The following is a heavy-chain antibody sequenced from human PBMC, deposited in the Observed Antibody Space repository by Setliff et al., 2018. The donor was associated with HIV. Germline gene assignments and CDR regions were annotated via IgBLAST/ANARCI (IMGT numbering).Heavy chain of an antibody. CDR1: GGSFSGYY. J-gene: IGHJ4*02. Sequence: SETLSLTCTVSGGSFSGYYWSWIRQPPGKGLEWIGEINHSGSTNYNPSLKSRVTISVDTSKNQFSLKLNSVTAADTAVYYCARGAGYYGSGSSLPLGYWGQGTLVTVSS. V-gene: IGHV4-34*01. D-gene: IGHD3-10*01. CDR3: ARGAGYYGSGSSLPLGY. CDR2: INHSGST.